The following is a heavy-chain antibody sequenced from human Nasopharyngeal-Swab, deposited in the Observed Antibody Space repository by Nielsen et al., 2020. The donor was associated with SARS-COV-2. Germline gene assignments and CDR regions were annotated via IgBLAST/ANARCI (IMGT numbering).Heavy chain of an antibody. CDR3: LRGDRRDY. Sequence: GESLKISCGGSGFTFSDYWMSWVRQSPEKGLEWVANIKQDGTLKSYVDSVKGRFIISRDNAKNSLDLQMNSLRAEDTAVYYCLRGDRRDYWGPGTLVSVSS. D-gene: IGHD3-22*01. J-gene: IGHJ4*02. CDR2: IKQDGTLK. V-gene: IGHV3-7*01. CDR1: GFTFSDYW.